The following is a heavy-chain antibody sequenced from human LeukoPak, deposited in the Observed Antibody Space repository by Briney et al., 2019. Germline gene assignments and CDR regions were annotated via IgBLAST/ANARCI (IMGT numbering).Heavy chain of an antibody. CDR1: GYTFPSYG. J-gene: IGHJ4*02. D-gene: IGHD3-10*01. CDR2: ISAYNGNT. CDR3: ARDRSPKLLWFGELYDY. V-gene: IGHV1-18*01. Sequence: ASVKVSCKASGYTFPSYGISWVRQAPGQGLEWMGWISAYNGNTNYAQKLQGRVTMTTDTSTSTAYMELRSLRSDDTAVYYCARDRSPKLLWFGELYDYWGQGTLVTVSS.